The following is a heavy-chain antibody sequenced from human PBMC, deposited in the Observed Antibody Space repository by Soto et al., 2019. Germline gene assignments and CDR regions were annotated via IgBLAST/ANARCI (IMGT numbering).Heavy chain of an antibody. V-gene: IGHV3-23*01. CDR3: AKDGSYYDGPTESDC. D-gene: IGHD3-22*01. CDR1: GFTFSSYV. Sequence: EVQVLESGGGLVQPGGSLRLSCAASGFTFSSYVMTWVRQAPGQVLEWVSSISGSGGSTYLADSVKGRFTISRDNSKNTVYLQMNSLRAEDTAVYYCAKDGSYYDGPTESDCWGQGTLVTVAS. J-gene: IGHJ4*02. CDR2: ISGSGGST.